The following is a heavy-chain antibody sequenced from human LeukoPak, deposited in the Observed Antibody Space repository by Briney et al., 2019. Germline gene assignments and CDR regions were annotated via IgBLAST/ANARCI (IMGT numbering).Heavy chain of an antibody. Sequence: ASVKVSCKASGYTFTSYYMHWVRQAPGQGLEWMGRINPNSGGTNYAQKFQGRVTMTRDTSISTAYMELSRLRSDDTAVYYCARDRTGFAYYYDSSGYLDYWGQGTLVTVSS. CDR2: INPNSGGT. CDR1: GYTFTSYY. CDR3: ARDRTGFAYYYDSSGYLDY. D-gene: IGHD3-22*01. V-gene: IGHV1-2*06. J-gene: IGHJ4*02.